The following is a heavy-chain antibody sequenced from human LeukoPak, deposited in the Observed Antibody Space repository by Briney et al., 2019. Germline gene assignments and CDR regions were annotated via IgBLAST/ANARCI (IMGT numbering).Heavy chain of an antibody. Sequence: PSETLSLTCTVSGGSISSHYWSWIRQPPGKGLEWIGYIHYIGTTNYNPPLKSRVTISVDTSKNQFSLKLISVTAADTAVYYCARSAYFGSAFDYWGQGNLVTVSS. V-gene: IGHV4-59*11. D-gene: IGHD3-10*01. J-gene: IGHJ4*02. CDR1: GGSISSHY. CDR2: IHYIGTT. CDR3: ARSAYFGSAFDY.